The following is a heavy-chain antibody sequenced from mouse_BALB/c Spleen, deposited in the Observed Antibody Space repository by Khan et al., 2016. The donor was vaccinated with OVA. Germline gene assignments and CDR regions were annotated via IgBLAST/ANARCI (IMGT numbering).Heavy chain of an antibody. V-gene: IGHV2-6-1*01. Sequence: VQLQESGPGLVAPSQSLSITCTISGFSLTNYGVHWVRQPPGKGLEWLGVIWGDGITYYNSALKSRLSISKDNSKSQVFLKMNSLQTDDTAIYFCARQPYYHPNIIDYWGQGTSVTVSS. CDR3: ARQPYYHPNIIDY. J-gene: IGHJ4*01. CDR2: IWGDGIT. CDR1: GFSLTNYG. D-gene: IGHD2-10*01.